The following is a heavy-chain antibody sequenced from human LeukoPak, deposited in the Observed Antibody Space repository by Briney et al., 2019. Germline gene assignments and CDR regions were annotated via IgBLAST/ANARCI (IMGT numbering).Heavy chain of an antibody. CDR2: INSNGSIT. J-gene: IGHJ4*02. Sequence: GGSLRLSCAASGFTFSSYWMHWVRQAPGKGLMWVSRINSNGSITNYADSVKGRFTISRDNAKNTLYLQMNSLRAEDTAVYYCASTSGWYEPIDYWGQGTLVTVSS. CDR3: ASTSGWYEPIDY. V-gene: IGHV3-74*01. CDR1: GFTFSSYW. D-gene: IGHD6-19*01.